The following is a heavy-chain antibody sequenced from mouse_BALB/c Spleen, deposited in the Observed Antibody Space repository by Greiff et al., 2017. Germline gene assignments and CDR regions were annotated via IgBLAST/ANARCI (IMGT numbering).Heavy chain of an antibody. V-gene: IGHV2-4-1*01. Sequence: QVQLKESGPGLVQPSQSLSITCTVSGFSLTSYGVHWVRQSPGKGLEWLGVIWSGGSTDYNAAFISRLSISKDNSKSQVFFKMNSLQTDDTAMYFCARYGNPAMDYWGQGTSVTVSS. D-gene: IGHD2-10*02. J-gene: IGHJ4*01. CDR2: IWSGGST. CDR3: ARYGNPAMDY. CDR1: GFSLTSYG.